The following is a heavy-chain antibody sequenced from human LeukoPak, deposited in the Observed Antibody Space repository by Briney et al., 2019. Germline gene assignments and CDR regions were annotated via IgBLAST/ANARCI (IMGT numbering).Heavy chain of an antibody. CDR2: IYYSGST. Sequence: SETLSLTCTVSGGSISSYYWSWIRQPAGKGLEWIGSIYYSGSTYYNPSLKSRVTISVDTSKNQFSLKLSSVTAADTAVYYCARDPTQYDSSGPGSAFDIWGQGTMVTVSS. CDR3: ARDPTQYDSSGPGSAFDI. J-gene: IGHJ3*02. V-gene: IGHV4-59*12. CDR1: GGSISSYY. D-gene: IGHD3-22*01.